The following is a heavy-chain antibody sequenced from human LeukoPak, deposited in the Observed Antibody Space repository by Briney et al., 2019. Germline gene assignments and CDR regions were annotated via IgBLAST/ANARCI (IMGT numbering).Heavy chain of an antibody. CDR3: ARELSYAGGIAAAGTKNVRYAFDI. CDR2: INPNSGGT. V-gene: IGHV1-2*02. J-gene: IGHJ3*02. CDR1: GYTFTGYY. Sequence: ASVKVSCKASGYTFTGYYMHWVRQAPGRGLEWMGWINPNSGGTNYAQKFQGRVTMTRDTSISTAYMELSRLRSDDTAVYYCARELSYAGGIAAAGTKNVRYAFDIWGQGTMVTVSS. D-gene: IGHD6-13*01.